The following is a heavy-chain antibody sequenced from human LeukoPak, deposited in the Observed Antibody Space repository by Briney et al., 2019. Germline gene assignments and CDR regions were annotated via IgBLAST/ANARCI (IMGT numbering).Heavy chain of an antibody. CDR1: GASISSYY. D-gene: IGHD3-9*01. Sequence: SETLSLTCTVSGASISSYYWSWIRQPPGKGLEWIGYIYYSGSTKYNPSLKSRVTISVDTSKNQFSLKLSSVTAADTAVYYCARMLYYDILTGYGYYMDVWGKGTTVTVSS. J-gene: IGHJ6*03. CDR2: IYYSGST. V-gene: IGHV4-59*01. CDR3: ARMLYYDILTGYGYYMDV.